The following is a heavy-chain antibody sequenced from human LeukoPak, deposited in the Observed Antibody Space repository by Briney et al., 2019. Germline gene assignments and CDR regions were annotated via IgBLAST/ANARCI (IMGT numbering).Heavy chain of an antibody. Sequence: SETLSLTCTGSGGSISSYYGRWIRQAAGKGLEWIGRIYTSGSTNYNPSVKSRVTMSVDTSRNQFSLKLSSVTAADTAVYYCARVIYDEGYYYMDVWGKGTTVTVSS. J-gene: IGHJ6*03. V-gene: IGHV4-4*07. CDR3: ARVIYDEGYYYMDV. D-gene: IGHD3-22*01. CDR1: GGSISSYY. CDR2: IYTSGST.